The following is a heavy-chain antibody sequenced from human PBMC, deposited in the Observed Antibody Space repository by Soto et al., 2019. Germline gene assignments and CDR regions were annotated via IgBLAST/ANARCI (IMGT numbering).Heavy chain of an antibody. CDR3: ARDPLPYYDFWSGPDY. Sequence: PGGSLRLSCAASGFSFSDYYMSWIRQAPGKGLEWVSYISSSGSTIYYADSVKGRFTISRDNAKNSLYLQMNSLRAEDTAVYYCARDPLPYYDFWSGPDYWGQGTLVTVSS. D-gene: IGHD3-3*01. CDR1: GFSFSDYY. J-gene: IGHJ4*02. V-gene: IGHV3-11*04. CDR2: ISSSGSTI.